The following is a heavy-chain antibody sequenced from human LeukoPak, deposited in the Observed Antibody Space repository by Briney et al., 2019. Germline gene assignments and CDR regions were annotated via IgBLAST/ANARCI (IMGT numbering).Heavy chain of an antibody. J-gene: IGHJ6*02. CDR3: ARGYCSGGSCDYYYGMDV. CDR1: GGSISSYY. D-gene: IGHD2-15*01. CDR2: IYYSGST. Sequence: SETLSLTCTISGGSISSYYWSWIRQPPGKGLEWIGYIYYSGSTNYNPSLKSRVTISVDTSKNQFSLKLSSVTAADTAVYYCARGYCSGGSCDYYYGMDVWGQGTTVTVSS. V-gene: IGHV4-59*01.